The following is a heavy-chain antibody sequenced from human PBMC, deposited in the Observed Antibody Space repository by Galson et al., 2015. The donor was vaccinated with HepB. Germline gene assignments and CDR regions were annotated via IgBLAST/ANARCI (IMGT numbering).Heavy chain of an antibody. Sequence: SETLSLTCTVSGGSISSYYWSWIRQPPGKGLEWIGYIYYSGSTNHNPSLKSRVTISVDTSKNQFSLKLSSVTAADTAVYYCARAPKQLGYCTNGVCLDAFDIWGQGTMVTVSS. J-gene: IGHJ3*02. D-gene: IGHD2-8*01. CDR3: ARAPKQLGYCTNGVCLDAFDI. CDR2: IYYSGST. CDR1: GGSISSYY. V-gene: IGHV4-59*01.